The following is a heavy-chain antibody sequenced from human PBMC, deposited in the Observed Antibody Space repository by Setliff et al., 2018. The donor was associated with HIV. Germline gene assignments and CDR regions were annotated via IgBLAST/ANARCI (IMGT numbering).Heavy chain of an antibody. CDR2: IYYSGTT. D-gene: IGHD6-13*01. J-gene: IGHJ3*02. CDR1: GASISSHY. Sequence: SETLSLTCTISGASISSHYWSWIRQPPGKGLEWIGYIYYSGTTNYNPSLKSRVTISVETSKNQFSLKLRSVPAADTAMYYCARGLGFSSFWDDAFDIWGQGTMVTVSS. CDR3: ARGLGFSSFWDDAFDI. V-gene: IGHV4-59*08.